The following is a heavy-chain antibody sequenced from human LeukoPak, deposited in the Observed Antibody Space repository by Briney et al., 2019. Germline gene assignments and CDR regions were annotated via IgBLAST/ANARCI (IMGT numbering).Heavy chain of an antibody. CDR3: AKKYSTGLDP. J-gene: IGHJ5*02. V-gene: IGHV3-21*04. Sequence: GGSLRLSCAASEFTFSTYSMNWVRQAPGKGLEWVSSISSGSTYIYYADSVKGRFTISRDNAKNSLYLQMNSLRADDTAVYYCAKKYSTGLDPWGQGTLVTVSS. CDR1: EFTFSTYS. CDR2: ISSGSTYI. D-gene: IGHD1-26*01.